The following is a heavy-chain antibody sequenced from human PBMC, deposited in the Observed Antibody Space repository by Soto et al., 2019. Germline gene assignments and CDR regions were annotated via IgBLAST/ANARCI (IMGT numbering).Heavy chain of an antibody. J-gene: IGHJ1*01. Sequence: GGSLRLSCAASGFTFSSYEMNWVRQAPGKGLEWVSYISSSGSTIYYTDSVKGRFTISRDNAKNSLYLQMNSLRAEDTAVYYCATPFLLGDYEYFQHWGQGTLVTVSS. CDR3: ATPFLLGDYEYFQH. D-gene: IGHD4-17*01. V-gene: IGHV3-48*03. CDR2: ISSSGSTI. CDR1: GFTFSSYE.